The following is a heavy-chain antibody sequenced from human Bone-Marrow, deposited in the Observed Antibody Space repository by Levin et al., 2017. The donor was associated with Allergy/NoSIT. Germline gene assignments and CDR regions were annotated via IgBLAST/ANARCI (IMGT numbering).Heavy chain of an antibody. CDR3: ARDIMYNYDGSGYLPLYGMDV. V-gene: IGHV3-7*01. Sequence: GGSLRLSCAASGFTSSSYWMLWVRQAPGKGLEWVANIKRDGSDKHYADSVKGRFTISRDNAKNSVFLHMNNLRAEDTAVYYCARDIMYNYDGSGYLPLYGMDVWGQGTTVTVSS. CDR2: IKRDGSDK. J-gene: IGHJ6*02. CDR1: GFTSSSYW. D-gene: IGHD3-22*01.